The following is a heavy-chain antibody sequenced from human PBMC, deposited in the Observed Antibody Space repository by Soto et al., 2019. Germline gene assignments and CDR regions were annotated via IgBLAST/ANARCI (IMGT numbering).Heavy chain of an antibody. CDR2: IYYSGST. CDR3: GRWGISGIVVVVAYDAFDI. J-gene: IGHJ3*02. Sequence: PSETLSLTCTVSGGSISSYYWSWIRQPPGKGLEWIGYIYYSGSTNYNPSLKSRVTISVDTSKNQFSLKLSSVTAADTAVYYCGRWGISGIVVVVAYDAFDIWGQGTMVTVSS. V-gene: IGHV4-59*01. CDR1: GGSISSYY. D-gene: IGHD2-15*01.